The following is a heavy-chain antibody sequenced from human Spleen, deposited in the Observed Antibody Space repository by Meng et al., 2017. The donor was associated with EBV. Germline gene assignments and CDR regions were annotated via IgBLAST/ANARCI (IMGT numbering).Heavy chain of an antibody. CDR2: VHYTGST. V-gene: IGHV4-39*01. CDR1: GDSISSVYY. D-gene: IGHD6-19*01. CDR3: ARPFPSWQSPRLDPFGA. J-gene: IGHJ5*02. Sequence: QLPRRGSGPEMVKPSESLSPTCTLSGDSISSVYYWGLSRQPPGRGLEWIGSVHYTGSTYYSPSLKSRVTVSVDTSKNQFSLRLTSVTAADTAVYYCARPFPSWQSPRLDPFGAWGQGTLVTVSS.